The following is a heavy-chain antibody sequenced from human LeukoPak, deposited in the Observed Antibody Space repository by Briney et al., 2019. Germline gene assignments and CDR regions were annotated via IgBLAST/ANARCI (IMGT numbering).Heavy chain of an antibody. CDR2: MNRDGSEK. J-gene: IGHJ4*02. Sequence: PGGSLRLSCAASGFTFAPYWMTWVRQAPGKGLEYVATMNRDGSEKYYVDSVKGRFTISRDNSKNSLYLQMDSLRAEDTAVYYCPRGIEEWLYLYYWGQGALVTVAS. CDR1: GFTFAPYW. CDR3: PRGIEEWLYLYY. D-gene: IGHD3-3*01. V-gene: IGHV3-7*04.